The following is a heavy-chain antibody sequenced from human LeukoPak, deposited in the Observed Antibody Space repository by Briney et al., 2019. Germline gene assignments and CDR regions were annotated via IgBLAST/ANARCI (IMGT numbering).Heavy chain of an antibody. J-gene: IGHJ4*02. CDR2: IRGSGADT. Sequence: GGSLRLSCAASGFTYSNSAMSWVRQAPGKGLEWVSAIRGSGADTYYADSVKGRFTISRDNSKNTVYLQMNSLRDEDTAVYYCARHFTFYGDSRGYYFDYWGQGALVTVSS. V-gene: IGHV3-23*01. CDR3: ARHFTFYGDSRGYYFDY. CDR1: GFTYSNSA. D-gene: IGHD4-17*01.